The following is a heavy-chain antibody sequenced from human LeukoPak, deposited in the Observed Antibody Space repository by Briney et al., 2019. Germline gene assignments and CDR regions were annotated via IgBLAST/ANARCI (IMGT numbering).Heavy chain of an antibody. V-gene: IGHV3-15*01. J-gene: IGHJ4*02. CDR3: ATYRHFGYCAATSCANY. CDR2: IRSTPDGGAT. Sequence: GGSLRLSCAASGFTFISSWMTWVRQAPGKGLEWVGRIRSTPDGGATDYAAPVKGRFTISRDDSKNTLYLQMRSLRTEDTAEYYCATYRHFGYCAATSCANYWGQGTLVTVSS. D-gene: IGHD2-2*03. CDR1: GFTFISSW.